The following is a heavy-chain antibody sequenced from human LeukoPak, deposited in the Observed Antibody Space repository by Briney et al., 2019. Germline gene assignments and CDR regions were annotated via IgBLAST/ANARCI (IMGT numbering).Heavy chain of an antibody. CDR3: AKVRVGTAHFDY. J-gene: IGHJ4*02. Sequence: GGSLRLSCAASGFTFSNYGMHWVRQAPGKGLEWVVVISHDGSDNNYADSVKGRFTISRDNSKNTLYLQMNSLRPEDTAVYYCAKVRVGTAHFDYWGQGTLVTVSS. D-gene: IGHD2-15*01. CDR2: ISHDGSDN. CDR1: GFTFSNYG. V-gene: IGHV3-30*18.